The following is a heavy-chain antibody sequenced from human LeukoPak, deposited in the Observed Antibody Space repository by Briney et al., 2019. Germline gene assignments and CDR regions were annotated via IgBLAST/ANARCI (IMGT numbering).Heavy chain of an antibody. CDR1: GFTFSSYE. D-gene: IGHD3-10*02. CDR3: AELGITMIGGV. Sequence: GGSLRLSCAASGFTFSSYEMNWVRQAPGKGLEWVSYISSSGSTIYYADSVKGRFTISRDNAQNSLYLQMNSLRAEDTAVYYCAELGITMIGGVWGKGTTVTISS. CDR2: ISSSGSTI. V-gene: IGHV3-48*03. J-gene: IGHJ6*04.